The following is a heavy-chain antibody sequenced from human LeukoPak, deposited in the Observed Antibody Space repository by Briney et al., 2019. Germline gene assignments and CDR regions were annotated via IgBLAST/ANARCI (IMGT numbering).Heavy chain of an antibody. CDR1: GGSISSYY. Sequence: SETLSLTCTVSGGSISSYYWSWIRQPPGKGLEWIGEINHSGSTNYNPSLKSRVTISVDTSKNQFSLKLSSVTAADTAVYYCARRGYDILTGYYNFDYWGQGTLVTVSS. CDR2: INHSGST. J-gene: IGHJ4*02. CDR3: ARRGYDILTGYYNFDY. V-gene: IGHV4-34*01. D-gene: IGHD3-9*01.